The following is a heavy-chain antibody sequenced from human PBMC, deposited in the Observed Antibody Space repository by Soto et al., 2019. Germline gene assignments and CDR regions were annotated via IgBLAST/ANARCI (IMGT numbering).Heavy chain of an antibody. J-gene: IGHJ6*04. V-gene: IGHV1-69*01. CDR2: IIPIFGTA. CDR3: GVPHGGGWGLPRSSYCNGRAV. CDR1: GGTFSSYA. D-gene: IGHD3-10*01. Sequence: QVQLVQSGAEVKKPGSSVKVSCKASGGTFSSYAISWVRQAPGQGLEWMGGIIPIFGTANYAQKFQGRVTIPGDDPRSPASVERGGVRSENTAVYSWGVPHGGGWGLPRSSYCNGRAVGGKGTTFPFSS.